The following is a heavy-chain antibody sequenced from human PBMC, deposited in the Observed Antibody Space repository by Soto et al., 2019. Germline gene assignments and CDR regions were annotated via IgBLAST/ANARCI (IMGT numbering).Heavy chain of an antibody. V-gene: IGHV1-18*01. CDR2: ISAYNGNT. CDR3: ATPATGAYNWNYWGTTDYYYYGMDV. Sequence: ASVKVSCKASGYTFASYGISWVRQAPGQGLEWMGWISAYNGNTNYAQKLQGRVTMTTDTSTSTAYMELRSLRSDDTAVYYCATPATGAYNWNYWGTTDYYYYGMDVWGQGTTVTAP. J-gene: IGHJ6*02. D-gene: IGHD1-7*01. CDR1: GYTFASYG.